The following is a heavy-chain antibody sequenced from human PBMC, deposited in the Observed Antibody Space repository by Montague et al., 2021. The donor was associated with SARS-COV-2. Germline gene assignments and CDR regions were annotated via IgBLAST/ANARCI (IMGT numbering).Heavy chain of an antibody. J-gene: IGHJ4*02. Sequence: SETLSLTCTVTGGSISRSSHDWGWIRQPPGKGLEWIGTTYYSGSTNNNASLMSRVILSVDTSKNQFSLNLSSVATADTAVYYCARVDAQQLTNYGGQGNPVTVTS. D-gene: IGHD6-13*01. V-gene: IGHV4-39*07. CDR3: ARVDAQQLTNY. CDR2: TYYSGST. CDR1: GGSISRSSHD.